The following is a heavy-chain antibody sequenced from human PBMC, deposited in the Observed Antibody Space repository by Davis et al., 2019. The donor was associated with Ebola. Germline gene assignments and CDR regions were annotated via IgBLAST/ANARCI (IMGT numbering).Heavy chain of an antibody. CDR1: GGTFSSYA. Sequence: SVQVSCKASGGTFSSYAISWVRQAPGQGLEWMGGIIPIFGTANYAQKFQGRVTITADESTSTAYMELRSLRSDDTAVYYCARVITMVRGGWFDPWGQGTLVTVSS. CDR2: IIPIFGTA. V-gene: IGHV1-69*13. D-gene: IGHD3-10*01. CDR3: ARVITMVRGGWFDP. J-gene: IGHJ5*02.